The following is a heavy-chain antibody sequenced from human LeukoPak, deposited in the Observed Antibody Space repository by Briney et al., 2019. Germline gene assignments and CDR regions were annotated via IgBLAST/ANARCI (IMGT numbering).Heavy chain of an antibody. CDR3: ARGRPHGNDY. J-gene: IGHJ4*02. CDR1: GFTFSSYW. Sequence: PGGSLRLSCAASGFTFSSYWMNWVRQAPGKGLVWVSRIASDGSSTTYADSVKSRFSISRDNAKNTLYLQTNSLRVEDTAVYYCARGRPHGNDYWGQGTLVTVSS. D-gene: IGHD4-23*01. CDR2: IASDGSST. V-gene: IGHV3-74*01.